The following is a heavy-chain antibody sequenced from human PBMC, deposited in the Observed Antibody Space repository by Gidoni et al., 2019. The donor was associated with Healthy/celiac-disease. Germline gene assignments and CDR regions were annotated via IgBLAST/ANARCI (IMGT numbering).Heavy chain of an antibody. Sequence: EVQLVEPGGVLVQPGGSLSHSCAASCFPFDDFATHWVRQAPGKGLEWVSLISWDGGSTYYADSVKGRFTISRDNSKNSLYLQMNSLRAEDTALYYCAMNYYDSSGYWGLDAFDIWGQGTMVTVSS. CDR2: ISWDGGST. D-gene: IGHD3-22*01. CDR1: CFPFDDFA. J-gene: IGHJ3*02. V-gene: IGHV3-43D*03. CDR3: AMNYYDSSGYWGLDAFDI.